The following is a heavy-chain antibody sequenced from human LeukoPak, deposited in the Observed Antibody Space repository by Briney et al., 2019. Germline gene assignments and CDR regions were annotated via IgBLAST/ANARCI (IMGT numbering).Heavy chain of an antibody. CDR2: IYHSGST. CDR1: GYSISGGYY. CDR3: ASPVGYCSSTSCWGWFDP. D-gene: IGHD2-2*01. J-gene: IGHJ5*02. V-gene: IGHV4-38-2*02. Sequence: SETLSLTCTVSGYSISGGYYWGWIRQPPGKGLEWIGSIYHSGSTYYNPSLKSRVTISVDTSKNQFSLKLSSVTAADTAVYYCASPVGYCSSTSCWGWFDPWGQGTLVTVSS.